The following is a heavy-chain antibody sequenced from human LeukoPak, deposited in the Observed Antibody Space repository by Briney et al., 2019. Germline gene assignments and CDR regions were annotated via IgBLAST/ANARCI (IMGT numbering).Heavy chain of an antibody. Sequence: SQTLSLTCTVSGGSISSGGYYWSWIRQHPGKGLEWIGYIYYSGSTYYSPSLKSRVTISVDTSKNQFSLKLSSVTAADTAVYYCARDSSPTGTTEYWGQGTLVTVSS. J-gene: IGHJ4*02. CDR2: IYYSGST. CDR3: ARDSSPTGTTEY. D-gene: IGHD1-7*01. CDR1: GGSISSGGYY. V-gene: IGHV4-31*03.